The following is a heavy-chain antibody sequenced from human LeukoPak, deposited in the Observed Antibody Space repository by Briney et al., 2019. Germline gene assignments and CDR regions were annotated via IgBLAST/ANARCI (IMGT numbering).Heavy chain of an antibody. CDR2: ISGSGTSI. V-gene: IGHV3-48*04. Sequence: GGSLRLSCAASGFTFSSYAMSWVRQAPGKGLEWVSYISGSGTSIYYADSVRGRFTISRDNAKNSLYLQMNSLRAEDTAVYYCARDVTYHGGDWFDPWGQGTLVTVSS. CDR3: ARDVTYHGGDWFDP. D-gene: IGHD4-23*01. CDR1: GFTFSSYA. J-gene: IGHJ5*02.